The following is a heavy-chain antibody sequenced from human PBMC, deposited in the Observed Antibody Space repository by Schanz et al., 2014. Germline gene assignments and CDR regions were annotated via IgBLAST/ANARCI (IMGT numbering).Heavy chain of an antibody. V-gene: IGHV3-11*03. D-gene: IGHD1-26*01. CDR3: ARNRGSGGQNWYFDL. CDR2: INTGSNYI. CDR1: GFSFSDYY. J-gene: IGHJ2*01. Sequence: VQLLESGGGLVQPGGSLRLSCAASGFSFSDYYMSWIRQAPGKGLEWISFINTGSNYINYADSVKGRFTISRDNTKNTLYLQMNSLRAEDTAVYYCARNRGSGGQNWYFDLWGRGTLVTVSS.